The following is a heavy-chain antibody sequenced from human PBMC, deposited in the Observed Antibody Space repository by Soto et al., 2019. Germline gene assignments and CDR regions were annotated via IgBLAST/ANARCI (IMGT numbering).Heavy chain of an antibody. D-gene: IGHD6-19*01. V-gene: IGHV3-9*01. CDR3: AKTGNSGWYFDY. CDR1: GFSFGGYA. J-gene: IGHJ4*02. CDR2: ISWNSGTI. Sequence: EVQLVESGGGLVQPGGSLRLSCAASGFSFGGYAMHWVRQAPGQGLEWVSGISWNSGTIGYADSMKGRFTISRDNAKNSLYLQMNSLRAEDTALYYCAKTGNSGWYFDYWGQGTLVSVSS.